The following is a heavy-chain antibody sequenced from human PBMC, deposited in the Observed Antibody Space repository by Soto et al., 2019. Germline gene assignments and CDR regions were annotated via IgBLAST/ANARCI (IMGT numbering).Heavy chain of an antibody. D-gene: IGHD3-9*01. Sequence: ASVKVSCKVSGYTLTELSMHWVRQAPGKGLEWMGGFDPEDGETIYAQKFQGRVTMTEDTSTDTAYMELSSLRSEDTAVYYCATLYYDILTGYYVNWFDPWGQGTLVTVSS. CDR2: FDPEDGET. V-gene: IGHV1-24*01. CDR3: ATLYYDILTGYYVNWFDP. J-gene: IGHJ5*02. CDR1: GYTLTELS.